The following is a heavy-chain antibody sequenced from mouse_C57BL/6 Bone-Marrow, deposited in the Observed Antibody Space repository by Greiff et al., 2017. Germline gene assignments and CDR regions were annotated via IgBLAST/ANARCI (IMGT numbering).Heavy chain of an antibody. CDR3: RRRYEYYFYYAVDD. D-gene: IGHD2-3*01. J-gene: IGHJ4*01. CDR2: IYPETGGT. CDR1: GYTFTDYE. Sequence: VQLQQSGAELVRPGASVTLSCKASGYTFTDYEMHWVKQTPVHGLEWIGAIYPETGGTAYNQKFKGKAILTADKSSSTAYMELRSLTSEDSAVYYCRRRYEYYFYYAVDDWGQGTTVTVSS. V-gene: IGHV1-15*01.